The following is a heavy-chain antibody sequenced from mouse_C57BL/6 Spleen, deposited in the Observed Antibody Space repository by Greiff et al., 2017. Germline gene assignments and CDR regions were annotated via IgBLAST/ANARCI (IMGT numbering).Heavy chain of an antibody. Sequence: EVQGVESGGDLVKPGGSLKLSCAASGFTFSSYGMSWVRQTPDKRLEWVATISSGGSYTYYPDSVKGRFTISRDNAKNTLYLQMSSLKSEDTAMYYCARDGSIFDYWGQGTTLTVSS. CDR1: GFTFSSYG. CDR3: ARDGSIFDY. V-gene: IGHV5-6*01. D-gene: IGHD2-3*01. CDR2: ISSGGSYT. J-gene: IGHJ2*01.